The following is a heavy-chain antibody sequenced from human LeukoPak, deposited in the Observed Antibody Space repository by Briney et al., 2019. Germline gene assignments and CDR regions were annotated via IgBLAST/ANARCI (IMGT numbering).Heavy chain of an antibody. V-gene: IGHV4-38-2*02. CDR1: NYSISNSLY. D-gene: IGHD4-17*01. Sequence: PSETLSLTCSGSNYSISNSLYWGWLRQPPGKGLEWIGSIYRSGSTFSNPSLKSRVTISIDTSKNQSSLTLSSVTAADTAVYFCARGTYGYYMDVWGKGTTVTVSS. CDR3: ARGTYGYYMDV. J-gene: IGHJ6*03. CDR2: IYRSGST.